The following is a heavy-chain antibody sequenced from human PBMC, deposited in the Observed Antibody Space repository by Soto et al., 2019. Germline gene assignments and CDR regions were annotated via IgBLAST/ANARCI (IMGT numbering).Heavy chain of an antibody. J-gene: IGHJ1*01. D-gene: IGHD2-21*01. CDR1: GYTFSDYY. V-gene: IGHV1-2*02. CDR2: ISPNSGAT. Sequence: ASVKVSCKASGYTFSDYYLHWVRQAPGQGLEWMGWISPNSGATEYAPKFQGRVTMTTDTSISTAFLKLASLRPDDTAIYYCARGPRTQLWPPFVHWGQGTLVTVSS. CDR3: ARGPRTQLWPPFVH.